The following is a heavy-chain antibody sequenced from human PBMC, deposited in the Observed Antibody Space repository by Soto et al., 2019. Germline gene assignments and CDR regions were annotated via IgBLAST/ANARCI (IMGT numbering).Heavy chain of an antibody. Sequence: GGSLRLSCAASGFTFSRYSMNWVRQAPGKGLEWVSSISSSSSYIYYADSVKGRFTISRDNAKNSLYLQMNSLRAEDTAVYYCASGGEGYSSSYNWFDPWGQGTLVTVSS. CDR3: ASGGEGYSSSYNWFDP. CDR2: ISSSSSYI. D-gene: IGHD6-6*01. V-gene: IGHV3-21*01. CDR1: GFTFSRYS. J-gene: IGHJ5*02.